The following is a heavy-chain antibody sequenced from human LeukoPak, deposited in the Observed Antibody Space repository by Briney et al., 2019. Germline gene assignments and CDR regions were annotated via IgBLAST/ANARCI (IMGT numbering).Heavy chain of an antibody. D-gene: IGHD4-17*01. CDR1: GYSISSGSY. J-gene: IGHJ6*04. CDR2: IYHSGNT. V-gene: IGHV4-38-2*01. Sequence: SETLSLTCVVSGYSISSGSYWGWIRQPPGKGLEWIGSIYHSGNTYYNPSLKSRVTISVDTSKNQFSLKLSFVTAADTAVYYCARHGDYYYYGMDVWGKGTTVTVSP. CDR3: ARHGDYYYYGMDV.